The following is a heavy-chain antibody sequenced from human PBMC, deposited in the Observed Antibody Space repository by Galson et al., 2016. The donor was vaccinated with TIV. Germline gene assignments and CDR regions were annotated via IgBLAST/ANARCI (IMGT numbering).Heavy chain of an antibody. CDR1: GYTFISHD. D-gene: IGHD2-15*01. V-gene: IGHV1-69*05. Sequence: SVKVSCKASGYTFISHDINWVRQAPGQGLEWMGGILPISATTNYAQKFQDRVTVATDEFTSTVYLELSSLRSGDTAVYFCARDIPCGGSCYFFDDWGQGTLVTVSA. CDR3: ARDIPCGGSCYFFDD. CDR2: ILPISATT. J-gene: IGHJ4*02.